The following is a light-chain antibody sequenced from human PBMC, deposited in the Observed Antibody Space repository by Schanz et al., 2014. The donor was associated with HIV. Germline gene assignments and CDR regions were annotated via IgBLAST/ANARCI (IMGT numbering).Light chain of an antibody. CDR1: QTVSSNS. CDR3: QQYGSSRT. V-gene: IGKV3-20*01. CDR2: GAS. J-gene: IGKJ1*01. Sequence: EIVLTQSPVILSLSPGERATLSCRASQTVSSNSLGWYQQKRGQAPRLLIYGASSRATGIPDRFSGSGSGTDFTLTISRLEPEDFAVYYCQQYGSSRTFGQGTKVEIK.